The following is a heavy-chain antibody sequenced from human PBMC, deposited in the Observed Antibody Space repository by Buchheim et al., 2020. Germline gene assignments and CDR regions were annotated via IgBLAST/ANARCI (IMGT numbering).Heavy chain of an antibody. CDR1: GFTFSSYA. Sequence: EVQLLESGGGLVQPGGSLRLSCAASGFTFSSYAMNWVRQAPGKGLEWVSGISGSADRTYYADSVKGRFTISRDNFKNTLYLQMNSLRAEDTAVYYCAKESQYYGDTGGYFDYWGQGTL. V-gene: IGHV3-23*01. D-gene: IGHD4-17*01. J-gene: IGHJ4*02. CDR3: AKESQYYGDTGGYFDY. CDR2: ISGSADRT.